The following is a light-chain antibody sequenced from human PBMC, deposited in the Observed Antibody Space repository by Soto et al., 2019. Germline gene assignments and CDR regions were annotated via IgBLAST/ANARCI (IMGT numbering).Light chain of an antibody. J-gene: IGLJ3*02. CDR3: CSYAGSSTWV. CDR2: EGS. CDR1: SSDVGSYNL. V-gene: IGLV2-23*01. Sequence: QSALTQPASVSGSPGQSITISCTGTSSDVGSYNLVSWYQQHPGKAPNLMIYEGSKRPSGVSNRFSGSKSGNTASLTISGLQAEYEADYYCCSYAGSSTWVFGGGTKVTVL.